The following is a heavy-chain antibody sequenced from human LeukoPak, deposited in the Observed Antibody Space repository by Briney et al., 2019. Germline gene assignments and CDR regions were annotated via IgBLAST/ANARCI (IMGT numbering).Heavy chain of an antibody. CDR3: ARRHYDFWSGYYPYYYCYMDV. J-gene: IGHJ6*03. Sequence: ASVKVSCKASGYTFTSYAMNWVRQAPGQGLEWMGWINTNTGNPTYAQGFTGRFVFSLDTSVSTAYLQISSLKAEDTAVYYCARRHYDFWSGYYPYYYCYMDVWGKGTTVTVSS. D-gene: IGHD3-3*01. V-gene: IGHV7-4-1*02. CDR1: GYTFTSYA. CDR2: INTNTGNP.